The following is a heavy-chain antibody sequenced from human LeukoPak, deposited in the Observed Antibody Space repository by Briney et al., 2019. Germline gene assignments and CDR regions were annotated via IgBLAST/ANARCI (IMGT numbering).Heavy chain of an antibody. D-gene: IGHD6-6*01. J-gene: IGHJ6*02. CDR2: IYYSGST. CDR3: ARMAIEYSSSSASYYYGMDV. Sequence: SETLSLTCTVSGGSISSGGYYWSWISQHPGKGPEWIGSIYYSGSTYYNPSLKSRVTISVDTSKNQFSLKLSSVTAADTAVYYCARMAIEYSSSSASYYYGMDVWGQGTTVTVSS. V-gene: IGHV4-31*03. CDR1: GGSISSGGYY.